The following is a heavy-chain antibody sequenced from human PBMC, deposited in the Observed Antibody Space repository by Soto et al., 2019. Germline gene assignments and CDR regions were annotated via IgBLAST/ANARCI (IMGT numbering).Heavy chain of an antibody. Sequence: PGGSLRLSCAASGFTFSSYGMHWVRQAPGKGLEWVAVISYDGSNKYYADSVKGRFTINPDTSKNQFSLQLNSVTPEDTAVYYCANWRFDYWGPGTLVTVSS. CDR3: ANWRFDY. V-gene: IGHV3-30*18. CDR1: GFTFSSYG. CDR2: ISYDGSNK. J-gene: IGHJ4*02.